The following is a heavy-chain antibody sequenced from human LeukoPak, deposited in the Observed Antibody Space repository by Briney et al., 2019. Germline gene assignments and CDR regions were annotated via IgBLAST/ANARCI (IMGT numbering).Heavy chain of an antibody. D-gene: IGHD6-19*01. CDR2: ISSSSSTI. CDR1: GFTFSSSS. V-gene: IGHV3-48*01. J-gene: IGHJ4*02. Sequence: GGSLRLSCAASGFTFSSSSMNWVRQAPGKGLEWISYISSSSSTIKYADSVKGRFTISRDNAKNSLYLQMNSLRTEDTAVYYCARAATVAGTWWGQGTMVIVSS. CDR3: ARAATVAGTW.